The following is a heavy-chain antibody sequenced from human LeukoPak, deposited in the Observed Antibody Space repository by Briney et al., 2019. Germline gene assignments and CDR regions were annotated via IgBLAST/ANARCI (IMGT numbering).Heavy chain of an antibody. D-gene: IGHD6-13*01. CDR2: VYHSGST. J-gene: IGHJ4*02. CDR1: GGSISSSTW. CDR3: ARDLGSSWFEPLDY. V-gene: IGHV4-4*02. Sequence: SETLSLTCTVSGGSISSSTWWTWVRQPPGKGLEWIGEVYHSGSTNYNPSLKSRVTISVDKSNNQFSLKLSSVTAADTAVYYCARDLGSSWFEPLDYWGQGTLVTVSS.